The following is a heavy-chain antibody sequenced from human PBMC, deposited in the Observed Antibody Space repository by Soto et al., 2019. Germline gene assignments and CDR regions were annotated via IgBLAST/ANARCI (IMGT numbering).Heavy chain of an antibody. Sequence: PGGSLRLSCAASGFTFSSYAMHWVRQAPGKGLEWVAVISYDGSNKYYADSVKGRFTISRDNSKNTLYLQMNSLRAEDTAVYYCARGSGYYYGDYYFDYWGQGTLVTVSS. CDR3: ARGSGYYYGDYYFDY. D-gene: IGHD3-22*01. J-gene: IGHJ4*02. V-gene: IGHV3-30-3*01. CDR2: ISYDGSNK. CDR1: GFTFSSYA.